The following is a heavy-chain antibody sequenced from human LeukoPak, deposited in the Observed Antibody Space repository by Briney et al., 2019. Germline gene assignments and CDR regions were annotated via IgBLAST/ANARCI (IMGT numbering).Heavy chain of an antibody. D-gene: IGHD2-2*01. J-gene: IGHJ6*02. CDR2: IIPIFGTA. Sequence: ASVKVSCKASGGTFISYAISWVRQAPGQGLEWMGGIIPIFGTANYAQKFQGRVTITADESTSTAYMELSSLRSEDTAVYYCASNQEDIVVVPAVLRDYYYYGMDVWGQGTTVTVSS. CDR3: ASNQEDIVVVPAVLRDYYYYGMDV. CDR1: GGTFISYA. V-gene: IGHV1-69*01.